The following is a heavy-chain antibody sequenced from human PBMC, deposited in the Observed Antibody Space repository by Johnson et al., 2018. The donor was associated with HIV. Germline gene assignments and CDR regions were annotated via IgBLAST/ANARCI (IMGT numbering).Heavy chain of an antibody. Sequence: VRLVESGGGVVQPGRSLRLSCAASGFTFSSYAMHWVRQAPGKGLEWVAVISYDGSNKYYADSVKGRFTISRDNSKNTLFLQMNSLRAEDTAVYYCAKERMGLAYCGGDCWEDAFDIWGQGTMVTVSS. CDR1: GFTFSSYA. J-gene: IGHJ3*02. D-gene: IGHD2-21*01. CDR3: AKERMGLAYCGGDCWEDAFDI. V-gene: IGHV3-30*04. CDR2: ISYDGSNK.